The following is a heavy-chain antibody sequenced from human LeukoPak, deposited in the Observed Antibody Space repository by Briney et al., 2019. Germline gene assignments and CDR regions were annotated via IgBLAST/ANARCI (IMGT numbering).Heavy chain of an antibody. CDR1: GFTFSSYA. CDR2: ISYDGSNK. D-gene: IGHD1-26*01. Sequence: GRSLRLSCAASGFTFSSYAMHWVRQAPGKGLEWVAVISYDGSNKYYADSVKGRSTISRDNSKNTLYLQMNSLRAEDTAVYYCARVGVGALDYWGQGTLVTVSS. J-gene: IGHJ4*02. V-gene: IGHV3-30*04. CDR3: ARVGVGALDY.